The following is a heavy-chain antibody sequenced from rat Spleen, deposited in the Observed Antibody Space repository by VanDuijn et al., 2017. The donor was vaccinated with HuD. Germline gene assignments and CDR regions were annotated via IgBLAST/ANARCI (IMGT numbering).Heavy chain of an antibody. V-gene: IGHV5-7*01. CDR1: GFTFSDYN. J-gene: IGHJ3*01. CDR2: ITHIGGST. Sequence: EVQLVESGGGLVQPGRSLKLSCAASGFTFSDYNMAWVRQAPGKGLEWVATITHIGGSTYYPDSVKGRFTVSRDNTKSTLYLQMDSLRSEDTATYFCAREAGLPFHYFDYWGQGTLVTVSS. D-gene: IGHD1-4*01. CDR3: AREAGLPFHYFDY.